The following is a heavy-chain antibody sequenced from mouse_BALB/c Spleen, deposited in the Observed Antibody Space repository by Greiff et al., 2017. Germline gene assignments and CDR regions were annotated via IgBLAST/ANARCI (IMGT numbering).Heavy chain of an antibody. CDR1: GYTFTNYW. CDR2: IYPGGGYT. Sequence: QVQLQQSGAELVRPGTSVKISCKASGYTFTNYWLGWVKQRPGHGLEWIGDIYPGGGYTNYNEKFKGKATLTADTSSSTAYMQLSSLTSEDSAVYFCARGMEYGNSDVYAMDYWGQGTSVTVSS. V-gene: IGHV1-63*02. J-gene: IGHJ4*01. CDR3: ARGMEYGNSDVYAMDY. D-gene: IGHD2-10*02.